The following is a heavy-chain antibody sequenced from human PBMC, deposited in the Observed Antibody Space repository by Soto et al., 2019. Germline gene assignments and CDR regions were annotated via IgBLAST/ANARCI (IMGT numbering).Heavy chain of an antibody. J-gene: IGHJ4*02. D-gene: IGHD3-10*01. CDR3: AKEGAYYDSGSSLDY. CDR2: ISGSGGGT. Sequence: EVQLLESGGGLVHPGGSLRLSCAACGFTFSSYAMSWVRQAPGKGLEWVSSISGSGGGTYYADSVKGRLTISRDRSKNTLYLQMNSLRDEDTAVYYCAKEGAYYDSGSSLDYWGQGTLVTVSS. CDR1: GFTFSSYA. V-gene: IGHV3-23*01.